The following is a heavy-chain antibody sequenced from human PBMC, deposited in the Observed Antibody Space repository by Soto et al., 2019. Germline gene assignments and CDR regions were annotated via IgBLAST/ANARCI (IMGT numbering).Heavy chain of an antibody. J-gene: IGHJ4*02. CDR1: VFTFISYW. V-gene: IGHV3-7*01. CDR3: ARTGDGHHDFLDY. Sequence: SGGSLRLSCAASVFTFISYWMNWVRQAPGKGLEWVANINQDGNEDNLLDSVKGRFTISRDNAKNSLFLQMNSLRVDDTAVYYCARTGDGHHDFLDYWGQGALVTVSS. CDR2: INQDGNED. D-gene: IGHD1-1*01.